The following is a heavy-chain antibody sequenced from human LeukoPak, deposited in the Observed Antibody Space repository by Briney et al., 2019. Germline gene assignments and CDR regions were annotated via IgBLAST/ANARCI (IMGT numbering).Heavy chain of an antibody. CDR1: GFTFSRDG. CDR3: ARERRATLNWFDP. J-gene: IGHJ5*02. CDR2: IWHDGSNT. V-gene: IGHV3-33*01. D-gene: IGHD1-26*01. Sequence: GGSLRLSCAASGFTFSRDGMHWGRQAPGKGVGWVAVIWHDGSNTYYADSVKGRFTISRDNSKNTLYLQMNSLRAEDTAVYYCARERRATLNWFDPWGQGTLVTVSS.